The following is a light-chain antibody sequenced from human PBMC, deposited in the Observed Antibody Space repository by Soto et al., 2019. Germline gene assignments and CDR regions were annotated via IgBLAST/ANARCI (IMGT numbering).Light chain of an antibody. Sequence: QSVLTQPPSASGTPGQRVTISCSGRSSNIGSNYVYWYQQLPGTATKLLIYRNNQRPSGVPDRFSGSKSGTSASLAISGLRSEDEADYYCAAWDDSLRGSVVFGGGTKVTVL. J-gene: IGLJ2*01. CDR2: RNN. CDR3: AAWDDSLRGSVV. V-gene: IGLV1-47*01. CDR1: SSNIGSNY.